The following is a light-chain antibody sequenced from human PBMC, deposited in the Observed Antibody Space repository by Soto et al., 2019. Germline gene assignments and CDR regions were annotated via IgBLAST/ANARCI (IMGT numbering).Light chain of an antibody. Sequence: EIVLTQSPGTLSLSPGERATLSCRASQSVRSSYFAWYQQKPGQAPRLLIYGASSRATGIPDRFSGSGSGTDFTLTISRLEPEDFAVYYCQQYGSSLFTFGPGTKVDIK. CDR1: QSVRSSY. CDR2: GAS. CDR3: QQYGSSLFT. V-gene: IGKV3-20*01. J-gene: IGKJ3*01.